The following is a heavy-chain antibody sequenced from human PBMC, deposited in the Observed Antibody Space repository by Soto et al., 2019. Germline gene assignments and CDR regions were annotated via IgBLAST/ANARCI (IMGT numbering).Heavy chain of an antibody. CDR3: AAVSDDFWSGWYGMDV. CDR2: IVVGSGNT. V-gene: IGHV1-58*01. CDR1: GFTFTSSA. D-gene: IGHD3-3*01. J-gene: IGHJ6*02. Sequence: SVKVSCKASGFTFTSSAVQWVRQARGQRLEWIGWIVVGSGNTNYAQKFQERVTITRDMSTSTAYMELSSLRSEDTAVYYCAAVSDDFWSGWYGMDVWGQGTTVTVS.